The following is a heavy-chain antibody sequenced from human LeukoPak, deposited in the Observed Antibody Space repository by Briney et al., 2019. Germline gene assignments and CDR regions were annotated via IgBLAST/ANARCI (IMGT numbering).Heavy chain of an antibody. CDR1: GYTFTGYY. Sequence: ASVKVSCKASGYTFTGYYMHWVRQAPGQGLEWMGWINPNSGGTNYAQKFQGRVTMTRDTSISTAYMELSRLRSDDTAVYYCARGNWNYVGNWFDPWGQGTLVIVSP. J-gene: IGHJ5*02. D-gene: IGHD1-7*01. V-gene: IGHV1-2*02. CDR3: ARGNWNYVGNWFDP. CDR2: INPNSGGT.